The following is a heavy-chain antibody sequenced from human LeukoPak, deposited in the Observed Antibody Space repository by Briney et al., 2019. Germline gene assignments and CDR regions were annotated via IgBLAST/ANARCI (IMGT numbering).Heavy chain of an antibody. V-gene: IGHV4-34*01. Sequence: PSETLSLTCAVYGGSFSGYYWTWIRQPPGKGLECIGEVSYSGTINYNPSLKSRVTIPVDTSKNRFSLRLTSLTAADTAVYYCARGLPAPTGRSELGNWGQGTLVTVSS. CDR2: VSYSGTI. CDR3: ARGLPAPTGRSELGN. J-gene: IGHJ4*02. D-gene: IGHD4-17*01. CDR1: GGSFSGYY.